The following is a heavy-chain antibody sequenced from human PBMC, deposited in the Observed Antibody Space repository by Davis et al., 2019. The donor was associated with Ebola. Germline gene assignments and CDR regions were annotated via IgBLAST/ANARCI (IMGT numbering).Heavy chain of an antibody. CDR2: IYWDDDK. CDR3: AHSRPHNWNYYFDY. Sequence: SGPTLVKPTPTLTLTCTFSGFSLSTSGVGVGWIRQPPGKALEWPALIYWDDDKRYSPSLKSRLTIPKDTSKNQVVLTMTNMEPVDTATYYCAHSRPHNWNYYFDYWGQGTLVTVSS. J-gene: IGHJ4*02. V-gene: IGHV2-5*02. CDR1: GFSLSTSGVG. D-gene: IGHD1-7*01.